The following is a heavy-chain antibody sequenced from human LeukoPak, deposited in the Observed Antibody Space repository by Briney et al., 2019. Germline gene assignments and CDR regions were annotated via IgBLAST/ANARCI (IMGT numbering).Heavy chain of an antibody. Sequence: SETLSFTGTGSTGTNNSYYWMWIPQPPGKGLVWIGNIYYSGTTNYNPSLKSRVTITENTSNNQYFLKRSSVTAATTGVYYWARVRGSGWFDPWGQGTMVTVSS. V-gene: IGHV4-59*01. CDR1: TGTNNSYY. J-gene: IGHJ5*02. CDR2: IYYSGTT. D-gene: IGHD3-16*01. CDR3: ARVRGSGWFDP.